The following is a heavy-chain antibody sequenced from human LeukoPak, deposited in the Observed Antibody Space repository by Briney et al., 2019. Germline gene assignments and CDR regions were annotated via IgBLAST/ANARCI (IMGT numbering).Heavy chain of an antibody. J-gene: IGHJ4*02. Sequence: GASVKVSCKASGYTFTNYYIHWVRQAPGQGLEWVGLVNPNGGSTGYAQRFQGRVTMTRDMSTSTVYMELSSLRSEDTAVYYCASGYSSSWNSDYWGQGTLVTVSS. CDR3: ASGYSSSWNSDY. V-gene: IGHV1-46*01. D-gene: IGHD6-13*01. CDR1: GYTFTNYY. CDR2: VNPNGGST.